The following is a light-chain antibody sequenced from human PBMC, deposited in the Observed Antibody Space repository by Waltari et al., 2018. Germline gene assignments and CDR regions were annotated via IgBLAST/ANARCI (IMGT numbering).Light chain of an antibody. Sequence: QTVVTQEPSLSVSPGGTVTRTCALSSGSLSTTSYATWYQQTPGQAPRPRVDNANARSSGVPDRFSGSILCNTAALTISGARADDESDYYCALYMGSGIWVFGGGTRLTVL. CDR1: SGSLSTTSY. V-gene: IGLV8-61*01. CDR3: ALYMGSGIWV. CDR2: NAN. J-gene: IGLJ3*02.